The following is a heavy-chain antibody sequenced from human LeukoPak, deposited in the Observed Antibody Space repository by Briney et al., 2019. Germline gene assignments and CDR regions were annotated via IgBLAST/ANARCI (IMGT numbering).Heavy chain of an antibody. V-gene: IGHV1-18*01. CDR2: ISAYNGNT. D-gene: IGHD2-21*02. CDR3: ARRHTAEGDHDFDY. Sequence: ASVKVSCKASGYTFTIYGISWVRQAPGQGLEWMGWISAYNGNTNYAQKLQGRVTMTTDTSTSTAYMELRSLRSDDTAVYYCARRHTAEGDHDFDYWGQGTLVTVSS. CDR1: GYTFTIYG. J-gene: IGHJ4*02.